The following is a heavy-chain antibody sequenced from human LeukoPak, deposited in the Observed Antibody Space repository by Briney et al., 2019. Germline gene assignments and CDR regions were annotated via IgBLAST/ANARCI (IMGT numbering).Heavy chain of an antibody. Sequence: SETLSLTCTVSGYSISSGYYWVWIRQPPGKGLEWIGSIYYSGSTYYNPSLKSRVTISVDTSKNQFSLKLSSVTAADTAVYYCARASGSYYRPVGYYYYMDVWGKGTTVTVSS. CDR3: ARASGSYYRPVGYYYYMDV. CDR1: GYSISSGYY. V-gene: IGHV4-38-2*02. J-gene: IGHJ6*03. D-gene: IGHD1-26*01. CDR2: IYYSGST.